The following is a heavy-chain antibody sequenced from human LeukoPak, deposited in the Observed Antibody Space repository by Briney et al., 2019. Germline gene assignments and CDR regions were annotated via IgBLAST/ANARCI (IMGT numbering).Heavy chain of an antibody. CDR1: GFTFRNYW. V-gene: IGHV3-7*03. CDR2: IRGDEGDN. J-gene: IGHJ4*02. Sequence: GVSLRLSCTVSGFTFRNYWMAWVRQAPGKGLEWGSIIRGDEGDNNSVDSVKGRFTISRDNAKKSLYLQMNSLRVEDTAVYYCARDVGGALDYWGQGTLVTVSS. CDR3: ARDVGGALDY. D-gene: IGHD4-17*01.